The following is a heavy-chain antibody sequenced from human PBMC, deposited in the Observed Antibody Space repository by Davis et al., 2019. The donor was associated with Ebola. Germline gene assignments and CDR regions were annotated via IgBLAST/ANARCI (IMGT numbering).Heavy chain of an antibody. CDR3: ARRDDYGDYFPRY. J-gene: IGHJ4*02. D-gene: IGHD4-17*01. V-gene: IGHV3-11*01. CDR2: ISSSGSTI. Sequence: GESLKISCAASGFTFSDYYMSWIRQAPGKGLEWVSYISSSGSTIYYADSVKGRFTISRDNAKNSLYLQMNNLRAEDTAVYYCARRDDYGDYFPRYWGQGTLVTVSS. CDR1: GFTFSDYY.